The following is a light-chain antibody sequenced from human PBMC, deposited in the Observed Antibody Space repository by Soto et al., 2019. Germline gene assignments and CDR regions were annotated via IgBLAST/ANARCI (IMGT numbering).Light chain of an antibody. V-gene: IGLV2-23*01. Sequence: QSVLTQPASVSGSPGQSITISCTGTSSDVGSYNLVSWYQHHPGKAPKLIIYEGSKRPSGISNRFSGSKSGNTASLTISGLQAEDEGDCHCCSYADNHILLFGGGTKLTVL. J-gene: IGLJ3*02. CDR1: SSDVGSYNL. CDR3: CSYADNHILL. CDR2: EGS.